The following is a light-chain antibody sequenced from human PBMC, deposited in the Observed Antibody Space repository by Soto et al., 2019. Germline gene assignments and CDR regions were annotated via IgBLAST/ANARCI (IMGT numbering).Light chain of an antibody. V-gene: IGKV3-15*01. J-gene: IGKJ2*01. CDR1: QSVGSN. Sequence: EIVMTQSPATLPVSPGERVTLSCRASQSVGSNLAWYQQKPGQVPRLLIYGESSRATGIPTTFSGSGSGAEFTLTISSLQSEDFAIYYCQQYSNWPFTFGQGTKLEIK. CDR3: QQYSNWPFT. CDR2: GES.